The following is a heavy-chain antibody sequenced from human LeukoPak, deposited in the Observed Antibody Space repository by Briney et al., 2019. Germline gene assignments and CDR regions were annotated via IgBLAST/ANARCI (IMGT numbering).Heavy chain of an antibody. D-gene: IGHD1-14*01. Sequence: SETLSLTCTVSGGSISSYYWSWIRQPPGKGLEWIGYIYYSGSTNYNPSLKSRVTISVDTSKNQFYLKLSSVTAADTAVYYCARDGIKRISYYMDVWGKGTTVTVSS. V-gene: IGHV4-59*01. CDR3: ARDGIKRISYYMDV. CDR1: GGSISSYY. J-gene: IGHJ6*03. CDR2: IYYSGST.